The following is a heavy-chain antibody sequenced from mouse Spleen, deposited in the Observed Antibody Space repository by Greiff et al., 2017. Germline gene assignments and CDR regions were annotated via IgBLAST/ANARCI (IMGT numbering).Heavy chain of an antibody. CDR3: AREPDYDNY. V-gene: IGHV1-76*01. J-gene: IGHJ2*01. D-gene: IGHD2-4*01. CDR2: IYPGSGNT. Sequence: VKLQQSGAELVRPGASVKLSCKASGYTFTDYYINWVKQRPGQGLEWIARIYPGSGNTYYNEKFKGKATLTAEKSSSTAYMQLSSLTSEDSAVYFCAREPDYDNYWGQGTTLTVSS. CDR1: GYTFTDYY.